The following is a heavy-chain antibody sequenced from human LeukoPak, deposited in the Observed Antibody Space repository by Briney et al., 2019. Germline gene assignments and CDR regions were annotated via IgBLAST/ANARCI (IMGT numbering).Heavy chain of an antibody. D-gene: IGHD3-22*01. CDR3: AKSYYYDSSGYFDY. J-gene: IGHJ4*02. V-gene: IGHV3-20*04. CDR2: INWNGGST. CDR1: GFTFDDYG. Sequence: PGGSLRLSCAASGFTFDDYGMSWVRQAPGKGLEWVSGINWNGGSTGYADSVKGRFTISRDNSKNTLYLQMNSLRAEDTAVYYCAKSYYYDSSGYFDYWGQGTLVTVSS.